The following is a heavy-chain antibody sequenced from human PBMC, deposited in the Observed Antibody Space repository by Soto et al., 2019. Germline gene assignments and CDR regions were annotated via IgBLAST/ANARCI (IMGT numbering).Heavy chain of an antibody. CDR3: ARDRHLLDS. D-gene: IGHD2-15*01. CDR1: GGSISSGDYY. Sequence: SETLSLTCTVSGGSISSGDYYWSWIRQPPGKGLEWIGSLYHSGSTYYNPSLKSRATISVDTSKNQFSLKLSSVTAADTAVYYCARDRHLLDSWGQGTLVTVSS. V-gene: IGHV4-39*07. CDR2: LYHSGST. J-gene: IGHJ4*02.